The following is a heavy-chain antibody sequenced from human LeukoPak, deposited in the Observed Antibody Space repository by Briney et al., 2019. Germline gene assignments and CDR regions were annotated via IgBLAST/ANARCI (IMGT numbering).Heavy chain of an antibody. CDR3: ARRSSSWYGEFDP. D-gene: IGHD6-13*01. V-gene: IGHV4-59*01. J-gene: IGHJ5*02. Sequence: SETLSLTCTVSGGSISSYYWSWIRQPPGKGLEWIGYIYYSGSTNYNPSLKSRVTISVDTSKNQCSLKLSSVTAADTAVYYCARRSSSWYGEFDPWGQGTLVTVSS. CDR2: IYYSGST. CDR1: GGSISSYY.